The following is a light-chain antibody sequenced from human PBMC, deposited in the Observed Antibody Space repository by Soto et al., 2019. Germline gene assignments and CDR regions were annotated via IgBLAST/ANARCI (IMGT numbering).Light chain of an antibody. Sequence: EIEMTQSPATLSVSPGDRATLSCRASQSVRSYLAWYQQKPGQSPRLLISGASTRATGFPARFSGSGSGTEFTLTISNLQSEDFAVYYCQQYNNWPYTFGQGTKLEIK. V-gene: IGKV3-15*01. CDR1: QSVRSY. CDR3: QQYNNWPYT. J-gene: IGKJ2*01. CDR2: GAS.